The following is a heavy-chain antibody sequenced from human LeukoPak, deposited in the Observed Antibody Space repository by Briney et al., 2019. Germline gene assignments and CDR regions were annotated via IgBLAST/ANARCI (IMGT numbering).Heavy chain of an antibody. Sequence: ASVKVSCKASGYTFTGYYMHWVRQAPGQGLEWMGWINPNSGGTNYAQKFQGRVTMTRDTSISTAYMELSRLRSEDTAVYYCGADSMPRGVFSYAFDIWGQGTMVTVSS. CDR1: GYTFTGYY. J-gene: IGHJ3*02. D-gene: IGHD3-10*01. V-gene: IGHV1-2*02. CDR3: GADSMPRGVFSYAFDI. CDR2: INPNSGGT.